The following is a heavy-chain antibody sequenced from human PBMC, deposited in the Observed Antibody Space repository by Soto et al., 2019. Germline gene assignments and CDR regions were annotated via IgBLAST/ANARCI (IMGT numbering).Heavy chain of an antibody. CDR2: SSNSGTFA. CDR1: GFTFSDYY. Sequence: CGSLRLSCAASGFTFSDYYMSWIRQAPGKGLEWISYSSNSGTFARYADSVKGRFSISRDNAKNSLYLQIDSLRGGDTAIYYCARSGDNYNLLDYWGQGT. CDR3: ARSGDNYNLLDY. V-gene: IGHV3-11*06. J-gene: IGHJ4*02. D-gene: IGHD1-1*01.